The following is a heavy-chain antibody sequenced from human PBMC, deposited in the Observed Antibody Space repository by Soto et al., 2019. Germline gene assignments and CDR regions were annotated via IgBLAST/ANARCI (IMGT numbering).Heavy chain of an antibody. V-gene: IGHV3-23*01. CDR1: GFTFSSYA. Sequence: EVQLLESGGGLVQPGGSLRLSCAASGFTFSSYAMSWVRQAPGKGLEWVSAISGSGGRTYYADSVKGRFTISRDNSKNTLYLQMHSLRAEDTAVYYCAKDLYSTRIRRGYNFGLDYWGQGTLVAVSS. CDR2: ISGSGGRT. CDR3: AKDLYSTRIRRGYNFGLDY. J-gene: IGHJ4*02. D-gene: IGHD5-12*01.